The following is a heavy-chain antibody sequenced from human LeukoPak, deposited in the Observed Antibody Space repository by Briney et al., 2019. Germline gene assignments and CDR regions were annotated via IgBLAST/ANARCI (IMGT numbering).Heavy chain of an antibody. CDR3: ARGSDNSDPQFIDP. D-gene: IGHD4-17*01. J-gene: IGHJ5*02. Sequence: PSETLSLTCTVSGYSISSGYYWGWIRQPPGKGLEWIGSIYHSGSTYYNPSLKSRVTISVDTSKNQFFLKLSCVTAADTAGYYCARGSDNSDPQFIDPWGQGTLVTVSS. CDR1: GYSISSGYY. CDR2: IYHSGST. V-gene: IGHV4-38-2*02.